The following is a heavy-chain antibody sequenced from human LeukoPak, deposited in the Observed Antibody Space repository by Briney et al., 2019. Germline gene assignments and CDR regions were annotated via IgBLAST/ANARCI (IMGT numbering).Heavy chain of an antibody. CDR2: IYYSGST. CDR3: ATPDELASAFDI. D-gene: IGHD5-24*01. CDR1: GGSISSSSYY. Sequence: PSETLFLTCTVSGGSISSSSYYWGWIRQPPGKGLEWIGSIYYSGSTYYNPSLKSRVTISVDTSKNQFSLKLSSVTAADTAVYYCATPDELASAFDIWGQGTMVTV. J-gene: IGHJ3*02. V-gene: IGHV4-39*07.